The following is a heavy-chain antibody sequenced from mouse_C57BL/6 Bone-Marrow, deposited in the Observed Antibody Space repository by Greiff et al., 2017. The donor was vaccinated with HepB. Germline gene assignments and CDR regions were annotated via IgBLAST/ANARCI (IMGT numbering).Heavy chain of an antibody. V-gene: IGHV3-8*01. CDR2: ISYSGST. J-gene: IGHJ1*03. D-gene: IGHD1-1*01. CDR1: GYSITSDY. Sequence: EVMLVESGPGLAKPSQTLSLTCSVTGYSITSDYWNWIRKFPGNKLEYMGYISYSGSTYYNPSLKSRISITRDTSKNQYYLQLNSVTTEDTATYYCARSPGSSYWYFDVWGTGTTVTVSS. CDR3: ARSPGSSYWYFDV.